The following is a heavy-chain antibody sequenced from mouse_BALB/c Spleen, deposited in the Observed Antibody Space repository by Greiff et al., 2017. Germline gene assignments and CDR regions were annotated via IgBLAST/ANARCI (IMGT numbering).Heavy chain of an antibody. J-gene: IGHJ3*01. CDR2: IDPENGDT. Sequence: VQLQQSGAELVRSGASVKLSCTASGFNIKDYYMHWVKQRPEQGLEWIGWIDPENGDTEYAPKFQGKATMTADTSSNTAYLQLSSLTSEDTAVYYCNGPCPEADWGQGTLVTVSA. V-gene: IGHV14-4*02. CDR1: GFNIKDYY. CDR3: NGPCPEAD.